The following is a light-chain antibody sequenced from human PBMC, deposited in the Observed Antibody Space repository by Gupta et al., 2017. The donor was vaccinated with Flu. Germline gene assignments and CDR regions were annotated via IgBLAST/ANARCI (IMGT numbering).Light chain of an antibody. CDR3: QQYNYWPPYT. Sequence: EIVLSHSPATLSVSPGERATLTSRSSQSVSSNLAWYQQKPGQAPRLLIYGASTRDTGIPARFSGSGYGTEFTLTISSRQSEDFAVYYCQQYNYWPPYTFGQGTKVEIK. CDR1: QSVSSN. CDR2: GAS. J-gene: IGKJ2*01. V-gene: IGKV3-15*01.